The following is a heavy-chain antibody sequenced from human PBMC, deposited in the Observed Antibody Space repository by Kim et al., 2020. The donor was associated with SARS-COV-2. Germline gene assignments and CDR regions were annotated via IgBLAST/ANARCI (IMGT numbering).Heavy chain of an antibody. CDR3: ARAIEYSSGWYVLPLDY. J-gene: IGHJ4*02. D-gene: IGHD6-19*01. CDR2: INPSGGST. CDR1: GYTFTNYF. Sequence: ASVKVSCKASGYTFTNYFIHWVRQAPGQGLEWMGVINPSGGSTSYAQKFQGRVTMTRDTSTSTVYMELGSLRSEDTAVYYCARAIEYSSGWYVLPLDYWGQGTLVTVSS. V-gene: IGHV1-46*01.